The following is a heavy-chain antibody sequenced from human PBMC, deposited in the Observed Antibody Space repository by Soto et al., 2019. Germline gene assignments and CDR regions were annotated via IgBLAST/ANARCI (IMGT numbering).Heavy chain of an antibody. V-gene: IGHV3-33*01. CDR3: ARDPIRVPADFDY. D-gene: IGHD1-20*01. J-gene: IGHJ4*02. Sequence: PGGSLRLSCAASGFTFTNYGFHWVRQAPGKGLEWVAAIWSDGNNRYNGGAVEGRFTISKDNSKNMLYLQMNDLRVEDTALYYCARDPIRVPADFDYWGQGTLVTVSS. CDR1: GFTFTNYG. CDR2: IWSDGNNR.